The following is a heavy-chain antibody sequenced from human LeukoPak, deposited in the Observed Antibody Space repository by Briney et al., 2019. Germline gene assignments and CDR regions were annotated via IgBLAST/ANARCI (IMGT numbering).Heavy chain of an antibody. V-gene: IGHV4-4*07. J-gene: IGHJ4*02. CDR2: IYTSGST. D-gene: IGHD6-13*01. CDR1: GASMSNSY. CDR3: ARGGQQSFDC. Sequence: SETLSLTCTVSGASMSNSYWSWIRQPAGKGLEWIGRIYTSGSTNYNPSLKSRVTMSVDTSKNQFSLKLSSVTAADTAVYYCARGGQQSFDCWGQGTLVTVSA.